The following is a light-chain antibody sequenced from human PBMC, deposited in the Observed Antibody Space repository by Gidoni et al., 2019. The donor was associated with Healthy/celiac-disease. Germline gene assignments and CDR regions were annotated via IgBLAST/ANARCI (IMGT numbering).Light chain of an antibody. CDR2: LNSDGSH. CDR3: QTWGTGIRV. Sequence: QLVLTQSPSASASLGAPVKLTCTLSSGPSSYGIAWHQQQPEKGPRYLMKLNSDGSHSKGDGSPDRFSGSSSGAERYLTISSLQSEDDADYYCQTWGTGIRVFGGGTKLTVL. CDR1: SGPSSYG. V-gene: IGLV4-69*01. J-gene: IGLJ2*01.